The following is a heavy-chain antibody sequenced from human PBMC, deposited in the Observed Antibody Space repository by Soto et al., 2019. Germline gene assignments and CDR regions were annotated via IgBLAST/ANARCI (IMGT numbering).Heavy chain of an antibody. J-gene: IGHJ6*02. CDR2: INPNSGGT. CDR1: GYTFTGYY. V-gene: IGHV1-2*04. Sequence: ASVKVSCKASGYTFTGYYMHWVRQAPGQGLEWMGWINPNSGGTNYAQKFQGWVTMTRDTSISTAYMELSRLRSDDTAVYYCARATGYSYGYYYGMDVWGQGTTVTSP. D-gene: IGHD5-18*01. CDR3: ARATGYSYGYYYGMDV.